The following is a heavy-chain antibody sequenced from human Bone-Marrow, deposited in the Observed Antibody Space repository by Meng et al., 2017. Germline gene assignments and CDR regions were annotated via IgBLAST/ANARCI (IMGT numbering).Heavy chain of an antibody. V-gene: IGHV1-2*06. CDR2: INPKSGDT. CDR1: GYTFTGYY. J-gene: IGHJ4*02. CDR3: ARAVAGAFDY. Sequence: ASVKVSCKASGYTFTGYYMHWVRQAPGQGLEWMGRINPKSGDTHYAQKFQARVTMTGDTSISTAYMELSGLRSDDTAMYYCARAVAGAFDYWGQGTLVTVSS. D-gene: IGHD6-19*01.